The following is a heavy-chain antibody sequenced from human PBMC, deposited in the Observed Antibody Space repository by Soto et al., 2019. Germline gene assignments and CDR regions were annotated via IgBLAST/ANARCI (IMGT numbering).Heavy chain of an antibody. Sequence: GASVKVSCKASGYTFTSYGISWVRQAPGQGLEWMGIINPSGGSTSYAQKFQGRVTMTRDTSTSTVYMELSSLRSEDTAVYYCARDLDPERITIFGVVPYDYYYYGMDVWGQGTTVTVS. CDR3: ARDLDPERITIFGVVPYDYYYYGMDV. D-gene: IGHD3-3*01. V-gene: IGHV1-46*01. CDR2: INPSGGST. J-gene: IGHJ6*02. CDR1: GYTFTSYG.